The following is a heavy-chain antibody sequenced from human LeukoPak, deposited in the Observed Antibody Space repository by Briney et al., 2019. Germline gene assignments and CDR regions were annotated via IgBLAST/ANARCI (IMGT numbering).Heavy chain of an antibody. J-gene: IGHJ4*02. D-gene: IGHD5-12*01. CDR3: ARARGGYDHFDY. Sequence: GGSLRLSCAAFGFTVSSNYMSWVRQAPGKGLEWVSVIYSGGTTYYADSVKGRFTISRDNSKNTLYLQMNSLRAEDTAVYYCARARGGYDHFDYWGQGTLVTVSS. V-gene: IGHV3-53*01. CDR1: GFTVSSNY. CDR2: IYSGGTT.